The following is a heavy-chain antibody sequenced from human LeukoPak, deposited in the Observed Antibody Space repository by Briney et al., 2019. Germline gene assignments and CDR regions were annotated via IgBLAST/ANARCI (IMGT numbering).Heavy chain of an antibody. J-gene: IGHJ3*02. CDR1: GGSISSSSYY. CDR3: ARPREAAYVSAFDI. V-gene: IGHV4-39*07. CDR2: INHSGST. D-gene: IGHD6-13*01. Sequence: PSETLSLTCTVSGGSISSSSYYWGWIRQPPGKGLEWIGEINHSGSTNYNPSLKSRVTISVDTSKNQFSLKLSSVTAADTAVYYCARPREAAYVSAFDIWGQGTMVTVSS.